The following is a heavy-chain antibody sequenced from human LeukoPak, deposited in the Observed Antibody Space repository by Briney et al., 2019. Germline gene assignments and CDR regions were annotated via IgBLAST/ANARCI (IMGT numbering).Heavy chain of an antibody. V-gene: IGHV4-34*01. CDR1: GGSFSGYY. Sequence: SETLSLTCAVYGGSFSGYYWSWIRQPPGKGLEWIGEINHSGSTNYNPSLKSRVTISVDTSKNQFSLKLSSVTAADTAVYYRARGSTGPQDAFDIWGQGTMVTVSS. J-gene: IGHJ3*02. CDR2: INHSGST. CDR3: ARGSTGPQDAFDI.